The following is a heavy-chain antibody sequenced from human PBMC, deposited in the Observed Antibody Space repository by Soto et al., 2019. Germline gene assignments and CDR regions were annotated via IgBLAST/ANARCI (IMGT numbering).Heavy chain of an antibody. Sequence: QVQLVQSGAEVKKPGASVKVSCKASGYTFTSYGISWVRQAPGQGLEWMGWISAYNGNTNYAQKLQGRVTMTTDTATSTAYMELRSLRSDDTAVYYCARGRNVVVPAAIKTYYYYGMDVWGQGTTVTVSS. CDR3: ARGRNVVVPAAIKTYYYYGMDV. V-gene: IGHV1-18*01. CDR1: GYTFTSYG. CDR2: ISAYNGNT. D-gene: IGHD2-2*01. J-gene: IGHJ6*02.